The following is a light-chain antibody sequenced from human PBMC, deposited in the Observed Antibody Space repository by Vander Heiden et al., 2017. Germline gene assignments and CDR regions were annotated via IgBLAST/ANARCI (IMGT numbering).Light chain of an antibody. CDR3: ASWDESLSGVV. J-gene: IGLJ2*01. CDR1: RSNIATNY. V-gene: IGLV1-47*01. Sequence: QSVLTPPPSASGTPGQRVSISCSGSRSNIATNYVYWYQQLPGTAPKLLIYMSSQRPSGVPDRFSGSKSGTSASLAISGLRSEDEADYYCASWDESLSGVVFGGGTKL. CDR2: MSS.